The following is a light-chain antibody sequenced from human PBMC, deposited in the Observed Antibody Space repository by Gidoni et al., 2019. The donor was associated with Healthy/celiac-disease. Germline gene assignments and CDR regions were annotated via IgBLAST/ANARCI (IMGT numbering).Light chain of an antibody. Sequence: ETVLTQSPATLSLSPGERATHSCRASQSVSSYLAWYQQKPGQAPRLLIYDASNRATGIPARFSGSGSGTDFTLTISSLEPEDFAVYYCQQRSNWPGFTFGPGTKVDIK. V-gene: IGKV3-11*01. CDR2: DAS. CDR3: QQRSNWPGFT. CDR1: QSVSSY. J-gene: IGKJ3*01.